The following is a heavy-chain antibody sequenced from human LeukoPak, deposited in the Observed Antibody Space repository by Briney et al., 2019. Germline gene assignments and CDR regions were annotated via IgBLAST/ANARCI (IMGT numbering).Heavy chain of an antibody. CDR2: LSGSGGST. Sequence: GGSLRLSRAASGFTLSSYAMSWVRQAPGKGLEWVSDLSGSGGSTYYADSVKGRFTISRDNSKNTLYLQMNSLRAEDTAVYYCAKVVPRYCSGGSCYPDYWGQGTLVTVSS. D-gene: IGHD2-15*01. CDR3: AKVVPRYCSGGSCYPDY. J-gene: IGHJ4*02. CDR1: GFTLSSYA. V-gene: IGHV3-23*01.